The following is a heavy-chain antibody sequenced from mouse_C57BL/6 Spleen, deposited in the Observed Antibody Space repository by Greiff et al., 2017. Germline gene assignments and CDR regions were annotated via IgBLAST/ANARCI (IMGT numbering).Heavy chain of an antibody. CDR1: GFTFSDFY. D-gene: IGHD2-2*01. Sequence: EVKVVESGGGLVQSGRSLRLSCATSGFTFSDFYMEWVRQAPGKGLEWIASSRNKANDYTTAYSASVKGRFIDSRDTSHSILYLQMNALRAEDTSIYYCARGAGGYLDFWGQGTTLTVSS. CDR2: SRNKANDYTT. J-gene: IGHJ2*01. V-gene: IGHV7-1*01. CDR3: ARGAGGYLDF.